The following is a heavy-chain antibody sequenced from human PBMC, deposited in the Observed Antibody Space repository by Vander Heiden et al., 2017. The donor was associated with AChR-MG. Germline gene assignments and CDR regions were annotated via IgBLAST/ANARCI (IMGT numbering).Heavy chain of an antibody. Sequence: EVQLVQSGAEVKKPGESMKISCKASGYTFNIYWIAWVRQMPGKGLEWMRIIYPGDSDTRYSPSFQGQVTISVDKSTSTAYLQWSSLRASDSAMYYCERSNDFGSGGKGYFDPWGQGTRVTVSS. CDR3: ERSNDFGSGGKGYFDP. D-gene: IGHD3-10*01. J-gene: IGHJ5*02. CDR1: GYTFNIYW. V-gene: IGHV5-51*03. CDR2: IYPGDSDT.